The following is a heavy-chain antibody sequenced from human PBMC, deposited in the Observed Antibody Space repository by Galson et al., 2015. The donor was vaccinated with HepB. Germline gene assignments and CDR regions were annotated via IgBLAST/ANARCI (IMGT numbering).Heavy chain of an antibody. CDR2: IKQDGSEK. CDR3: ARRLLGGTYYYYGMDV. V-gene: IGHV3-7*03. J-gene: IGHJ6*02. Sequence: SLRLSRAASGFTFSSYWMSWVRQAPGKGLGWVANIKQDGSEKYYVDSVKGRFTISRDNAKNSLYLQMNSLRAEDTAVYYCARRLLGGTYYYYGMDVWGQGTTVTVSS. D-gene: IGHD7-27*01. CDR1: GFTFSSYW.